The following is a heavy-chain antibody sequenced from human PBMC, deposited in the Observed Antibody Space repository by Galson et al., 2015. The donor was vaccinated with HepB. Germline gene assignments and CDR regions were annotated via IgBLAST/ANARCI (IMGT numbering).Heavy chain of an antibody. CDR2: IYANGDA. CDR1: GFTASSSL. Sequence: SLRLSCAASGFTASSSLMTWVRQAPGKGLEWVSLIYANGDAYYADSVKGRFTISRDSSKNTLYLQMNSLRVEDTALYFCASVRAVNDYWGQGTLVTVSS. CDR3: ASVRAVNDY. J-gene: IGHJ4*02. D-gene: IGHD3-10*01. V-gene: IGHV3-66*01.